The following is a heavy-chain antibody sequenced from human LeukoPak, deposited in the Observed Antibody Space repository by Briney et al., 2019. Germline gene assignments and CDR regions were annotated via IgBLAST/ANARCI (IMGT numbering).Heavy chain of an antibody. J-gene: IGHJ4*02. CDR3: ARGLKFWVRGVIITGYFDY. CDR1: GGSFSGYY. V-gene: IGHV4-34*01. CDR2: INHSGST. Sequence: SETLSLTCAVYGGSFSGYYWSWIRQPPGKGLEWIGEINHSGSTNYNPSLKSRVTISVDTSKNQFSLKLSSVTAADTAVYYCARGLKFWVRGVIITGYFDYWGQGTLVTVSS. D-gene: IGHD3-10*01.